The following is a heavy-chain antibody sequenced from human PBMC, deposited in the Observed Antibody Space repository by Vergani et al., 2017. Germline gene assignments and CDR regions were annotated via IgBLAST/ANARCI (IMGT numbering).Heavy chain of an antibody. Sequence: EVQLVQSGAEVKKPGESLKISCKGSGYSFTSSWIAWVRQMPGKGLEWMGIIYPGDSDTRYSPSFQGQVTISADKSISTAYLQWSSLKASDTATYYCAKTHDFSSLYSSYNWFDPWGQGTQVTVSS. CDR1: GYSFTSSW. J-gene: IGHJ5*02. CDR3: AKTHDFSSLYSSYNWFDP. D-gene: IGHD3-3*01. V-gene: IGHV5-51*01. CDR2: IYPGDSDT.